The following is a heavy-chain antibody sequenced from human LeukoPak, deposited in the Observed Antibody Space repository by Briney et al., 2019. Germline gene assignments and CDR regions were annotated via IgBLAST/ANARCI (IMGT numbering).Heavy chain of an antibody. V-gene: IGHV3-33*06. Sequence: GGSLRLSCAVSGFIFSNYGMHWVRQAPGKGLEWVALIWYDGSNKYYADSVKGRFTISRDNSKNTLYLQMNTLRAEDTAVYYCAKARGAATYYYYYMDVWGKGTTVTVYS. D-gene: IGHD1-26*01. CDR3: AKARGAATYYYYYMDV. J-gene: IGHJ6*03. CDR1: GFIFSNYG. CDR2: IWYDGSNK.